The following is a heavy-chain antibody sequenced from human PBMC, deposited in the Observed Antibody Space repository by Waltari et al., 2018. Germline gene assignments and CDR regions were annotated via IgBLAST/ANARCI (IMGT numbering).Heavy chain of an antibody. Sequence: YMSWIRQPPGKGLEWIGYIYYSGSTNYNPSLKSRVTISVDTSKNQFSLKLSSVTAADTAVYYCARNWLRKGNWFDPWGQGTLVTVSS. CDR1: Y. V-gene: IGHV4-59*01. D-gene: IGHD5-12*01. CDR2: IYYSGST. CDR3: ARNWLRKGNWFDP. J-gene: IGHJ5*02.